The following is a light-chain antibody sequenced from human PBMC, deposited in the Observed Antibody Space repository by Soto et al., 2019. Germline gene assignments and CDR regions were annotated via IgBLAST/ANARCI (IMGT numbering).Light chain of an antibody. CDR1: QSISSY. J-gene: IGKJ2*01. V-gene: IGKV1-39*01. CDR2: AAS. Sequence: DIQMTQSPSSLSASVVDRVTITCRASQSISSYLNWYQQKPGKAPKLLIYAASSFQSGVPSTFSGSGSGRDFTLTISRLQPEDFATYYCQQSYSTPPYTFGQGTKLEIK. CDR3: QQSYSTPPYT.